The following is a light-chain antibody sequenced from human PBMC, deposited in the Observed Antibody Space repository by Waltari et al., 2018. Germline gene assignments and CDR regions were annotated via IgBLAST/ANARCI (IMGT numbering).Light chain of an antibody. CDR2: WAS. CDR3: QQYYSTPT. V-gene: IGKV4-1*01. CDR1: QSVLYSSNNKNY. J-gene: IGKJ2*01. Sequence: DIVMTQSPDSLAVSLGGRATINCKSSQSVLYSSNNKNYLAWYQQKPGQPPKLLIYWASTRESGVPDRFSGSGSETDFTLTVSSLQAEDVAVYYCQQYYSTPTFGQGTKLEIK.